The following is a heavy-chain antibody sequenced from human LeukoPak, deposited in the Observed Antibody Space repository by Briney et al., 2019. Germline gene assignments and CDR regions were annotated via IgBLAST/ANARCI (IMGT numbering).Heavy chain of an antibody. D-gene: IGHD6-19*01. CDR1: GFTFSSYA. Sequence: GGSLRLSCAASGFTFSSYAMSWVRQAPGKGLEWVSAISGSGGSTYYADSVKGRFTISRDNSKNTLYLQMNSLRPEDTAVYYCAKDHPPAVAGHRDIDYWGQGTLVTVSS. CDR3: AKDHPPAVAGHRDIDY. CDR2: ISGSGGST. V-gene: IGHV3-23*01. J-gene: IGHJ4*02.